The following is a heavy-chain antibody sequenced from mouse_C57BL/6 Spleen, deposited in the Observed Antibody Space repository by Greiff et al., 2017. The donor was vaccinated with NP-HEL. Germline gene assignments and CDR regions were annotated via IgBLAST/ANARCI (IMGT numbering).Heavy chain of an antibody. J-gene: IGHJ3*01. CDR1: GYAFSSSW. D-gene: IGHD1-1*01. Sequence: VQLKQSGPELVKPGASVKISCKASGYAFSSSWMNWVKQRPGKGLEWIGRIYPGDGDTNYNGKFKGKATLTADKSSSTAYMQLSSLTSEDSAVYFCAREGTTPLAYWGQGTLVTVSA. V-gene: IGHV1-82*01. CDR2: IYPGDGDT. CDR3: AREGTTPLAY.